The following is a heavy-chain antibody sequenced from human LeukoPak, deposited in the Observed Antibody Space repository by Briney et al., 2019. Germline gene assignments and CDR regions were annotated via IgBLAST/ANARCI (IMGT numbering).Heavy chain of an antibody. J-gene: IGHJ4*02. CDR1: GFTFGDYA. CDR3: TRDVRGYCTNGVCYGVY. CDR2: IRSKAYGGAT. V-gene: IGHV3-49*03. Sequence: GGSLRLSCTASGFTFGDYAMSWFRQAPGKGLEWIGFIRSKAYGGATEYAASVKGRFTISRDDSKSIAYLQMNSLKTEDTAIYYCTRDVRGYCTNGVCYGVYWGQGTLVTVSS. D-gene: IGHD2-8*01.